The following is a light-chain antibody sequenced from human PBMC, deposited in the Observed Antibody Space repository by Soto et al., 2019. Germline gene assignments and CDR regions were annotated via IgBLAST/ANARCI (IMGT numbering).Light chain of an antibody. J-gene: IGKJ1*01. V-gene: IGKV1-9*01. CDR1: QGIDTS. CDR3: QQYNSYPWT. Sequence: ILLTQSPSSLSASVGDRVTITCRASQGIDTSLAWYQQKPGKAPKLLIYAASNFQSGVPSRFSGSGSGTHFTLTISSLQPDDFATYYCQQYNSYPWTFGQGTKVDIK. CDR2: AAS.